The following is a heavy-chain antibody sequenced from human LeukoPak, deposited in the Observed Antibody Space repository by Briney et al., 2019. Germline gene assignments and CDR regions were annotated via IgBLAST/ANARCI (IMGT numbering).Heavy chain of an antibody. CDR1: GFIFRNYA. CDR3: AKESGALGAPLYDY. D-gene: IGHD4/OR15-4a*01. Sequence: GGSLRLSCVASGFIFRNYAMSWVRQAPGEGLEWVSGISDNGGGTYYADSVKGGFTISRDNSKNMLYLQMNSLRAEDTAVYYCAKESGALGAPLYDYWGQGILVTGSS. V-gene: IGHV3-23*01. CDR2: ISDNGGGT. J-gene: IGHJ4*02.